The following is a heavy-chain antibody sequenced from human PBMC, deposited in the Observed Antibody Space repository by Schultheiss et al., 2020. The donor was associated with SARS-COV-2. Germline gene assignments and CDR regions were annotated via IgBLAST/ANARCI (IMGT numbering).Heavy chain of an antibody. V-gene: IGHV3-48*02. D-gene: IGHD1-26*01. CDR1: GFTFSNYA. J-gene: IGHJ4*02. Sequence: GESLKISCAASGFTFSNYAMSWVRQAPGKGLEWVAYISATSPIIQYAESVRGRFTISRDNAKNSLYLQMNSLRDEDTAVYYCARDNVWREPRVFDYWGQGTLVTVSS. CDR2: ISATSPII. CDR3: ARDNVWREPRVFDY.